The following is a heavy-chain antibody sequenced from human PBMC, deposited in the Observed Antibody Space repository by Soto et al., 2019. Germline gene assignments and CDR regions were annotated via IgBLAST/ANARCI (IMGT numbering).Heavy chain of an antibody. V-gene: IGHV3-30*04. D-gene: IGHD3-22*01. CDR2: ISYDGSQK. J-gene: IGHJ4*02. CDR3: SRGQYYYDEVDVDF. Sequence: QVQLVESGGGVVQPGRSLRLSCAGSGFTFSSYAMHWVRQAPGTGLEWMAVISYDGSQKYYADSVKGRFTISRDNSKNTVFLQMDSLRAEDTAVYYCSRGQYYYDEVDVDFWGQGTLVTVSS. CDR1: GFTFSSYA.